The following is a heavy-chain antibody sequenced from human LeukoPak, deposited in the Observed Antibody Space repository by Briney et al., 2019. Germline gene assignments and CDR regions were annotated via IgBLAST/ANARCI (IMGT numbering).Heavy chain of an antibody. D-gene: IGHD5-18*01. J-gene: IGHJ4*02. CDR1: GGSFSGYY. CDR3: ARVVDTAMVII. Sequence: SETLSLTCAVYGGSFSGYYWGWIRQPPGKGLEGIGGIYHSGSTYYNPSLKSRGTISVDTSKNQFSLKLSSVTAADTAVYYCARVVDTAMVIIWGQGTLVTVSS. V-gene: IGHV4-34*01. CDR2: IYHSGST.